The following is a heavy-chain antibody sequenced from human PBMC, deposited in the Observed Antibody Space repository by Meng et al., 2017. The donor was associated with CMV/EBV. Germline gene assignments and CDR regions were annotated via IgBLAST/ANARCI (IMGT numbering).Heavy chain of an antibody. D-gene: IGHD2-2*01. J-gene: IGHJ6*02. CDR1: GYTFTTCD. CDR2: MNPNSGNT. V-gene: IGHV1-8*01. Sequence: ASVKVSCKASGYTFTTCDINWVRQATGQGLEWMGWMNPNSGNTGYAQKFQGRVTLTRVTSISTAYMELSSLTSDDTAVYYCARTRIEVEPDGRKIKYYNYGMDVWGQGTTVTVSS. CDR3: ARTRIEVEPDGRKIKYYNYGMDV.